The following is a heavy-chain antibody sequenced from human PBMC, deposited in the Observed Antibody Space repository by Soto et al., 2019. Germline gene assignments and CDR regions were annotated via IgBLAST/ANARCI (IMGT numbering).Heavy chain of an antibody. V-gene: IGHV4-59*12. CDR2: IYYSGRT. CDR1: GGSISNYY. Sequence: QVQLQESGPGLVKPSETLSLTCTISGGSISNYYWSWIRQPPGKGLEWIGYIYYSGRTNYNPSLKSRVTISVDTSKNQFSLKLSSVTAADTAVYYCARDSSGLDYWGQGTLVTVSS. CDR3: ARDSSGLDY. J-gene: IGHJ4*02. D-gene: IGHD3-22*01.